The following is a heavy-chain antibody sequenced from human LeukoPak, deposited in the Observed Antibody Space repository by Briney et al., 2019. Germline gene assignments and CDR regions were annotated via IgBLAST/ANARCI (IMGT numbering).Heavy chain of an antibody. CDR2: IKQDGSEK. D-gene: IGHD2-2*01. J-gene: IGHJ4*02. V-gene: IGHV3-7*03. CDR3: ARWAHCSSTSCPFVY. Sequence: GGSLRLSCAASGFTFSSYEMNWVRQAPGKGLEWVANIKQDGSEKYYVDSVKGRFTISRDNAKNSLYLQMNSLRAEDTAVYYCARWAHCSSTSCPFVYWGQGTLVTVSS. CDR1: GFTFSSYE.